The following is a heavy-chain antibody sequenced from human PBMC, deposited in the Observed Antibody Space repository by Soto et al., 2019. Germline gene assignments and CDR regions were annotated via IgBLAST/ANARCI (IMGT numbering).Heavy chain of an antibody. J-gene: IGHJ4*02. D-gene: IGHD6-19*01. V-gene: IGHV3-30-3*01. CDR1: GFTLSSYS. CDR3: ARSVAVAGLDY. CDR2: ISYDGNKK. Sequence: VQLVESGGGVVQPGRSLRLSCAASGFTLSSYSMHWVRQAPGRGLEWVGVISYDGNKKYYRDSVKGRFSISRDTSNNTVNLHMNSLRPEDTAVYYCARSVAVAGLDYWGQGTLVTVS.